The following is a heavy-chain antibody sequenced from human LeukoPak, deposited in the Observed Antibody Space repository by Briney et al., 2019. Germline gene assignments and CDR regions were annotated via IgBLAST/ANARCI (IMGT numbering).Heavy chain of an antibody. V-gene: IGHV1-69*01. Sequence: SVKVSCKASGGTLSSYAISWVRQAPGQGLEWMGGIIPIFGTANYAQKFQGRVTITADESTSTAYMELSSLRSEDTAVYYCARGALRIAGVDYYYYGMDVWGKGTTVTVSS. D-gene: IGHD6-13*01. CDR2: IIPIFGTA. CDR3: ARGALRIAGVDYYYYGMDV. J-gene: IGHJ6*04. CDR1: GGTLSSYA.